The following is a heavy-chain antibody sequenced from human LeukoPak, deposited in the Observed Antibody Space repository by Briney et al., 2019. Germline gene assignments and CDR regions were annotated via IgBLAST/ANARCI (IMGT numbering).Heavy chain of an antibody. V-gene: IGHV3-21*06. CDR2: ISTIGSFI. CDR3: ARDRDGTVTTFEAFDI. D-gene: IGHD4-17*01. CDR1: GFTFSRHT. J-gene: IGHJ3*02. Sequence: TGGSLRLSCAASGFTFSRHTMNWVCQAPGKGLEWVSSISTIGSFIYYADSVKGRFTISRDNAKTSLFLQMNSLRAEDTAVYYCARDRDGTVTTFEAFDIWGQGTMVTVSS.